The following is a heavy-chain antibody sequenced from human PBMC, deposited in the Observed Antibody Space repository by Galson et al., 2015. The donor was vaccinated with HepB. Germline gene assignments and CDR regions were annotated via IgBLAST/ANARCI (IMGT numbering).Heavy chain of an antibody. CDR2: INWNGGST. CDR3: ARGLRYYYDSSAYYVPNYFDY. J-gene: IGHJ4*02. D-gene: IGHD3-22*01. V-gene: IGHV3-20*04. CDR1: GFTFDDYG. Sequence: SLRLSCAASGFTFDDYGMSWVRQVPGKGLEWVSGINWNGGSTGYADSVKGRFTISRDNAKNSLYLQMNSLRAEDTAFYSCARGLRYYYDSSAYYVPNYFDYRGQGTLVTVSS.